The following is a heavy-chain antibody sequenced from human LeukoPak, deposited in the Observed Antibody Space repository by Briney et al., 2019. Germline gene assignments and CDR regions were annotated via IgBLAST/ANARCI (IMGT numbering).Heavy chain of an antibody. J-gene: IGHJ4*02. CDR1: GYTFTSYA. CDR3: ATQLITMVRGAIGY. V-gene: IGHV7-4-1*02. Sequence: ASVKVSCKASGYTFTSYAMNWVRQAPGQGLEWMGWINTNTGNPTYAQGFTGRFVFSLDTSVSTAYLQISSLKAEDTAVHYCATQLITMVRGAIGYWGQGTLVTVSS. CDR2: INTNTGNP. D-gene: IGHD3-10*01.